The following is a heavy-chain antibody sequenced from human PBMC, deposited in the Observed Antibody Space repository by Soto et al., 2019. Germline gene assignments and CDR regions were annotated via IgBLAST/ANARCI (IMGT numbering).Heavy chain of an antibody. Sequence: PSGTLSLTCTVSGGSISSYYWSLIRQPAGKGLEWIGDIYSSGSSNYNPSLKSRVTMSVDSSKNQFSLKLSSLTAADTAVYYCARGGDSSGYYYASDYWGQGTRVTVPS. D-gene: IGHD3-22*01. CDR2: IYSSGSS. J-gene: IGHJ4*02. CDR1: GGSISSYY. CDR3: ARGGDSSGYYYASDY. V-gene: IGHV4-4*07.